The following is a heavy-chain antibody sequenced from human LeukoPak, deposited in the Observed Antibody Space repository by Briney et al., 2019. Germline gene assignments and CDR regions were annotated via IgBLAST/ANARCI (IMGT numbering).Heavy chain of an antibody. J-gene: IGHJ4*02. CDR2: ISSSSSYT. CDR3: ARETDILTGYNDY. Sequence: GGSLRLSCAASGFTFSDYYMSWIRQAPGKGLEWVSYISSSSSYTNYADSVKGRFTISRDNARNSLYLQMNSLRAEDTAVYYCARETDILTGYNDYWGQGTLVTVSS. D-gene: IGHD3-9*01. CDR1: GFTFSDYY. V-gene: IGHV3-11*06.